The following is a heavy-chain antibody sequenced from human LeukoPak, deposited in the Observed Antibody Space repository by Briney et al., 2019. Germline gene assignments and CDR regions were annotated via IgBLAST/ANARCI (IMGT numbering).Heavy chain of an antibody. CDR1: GGSISSSNYY. J-gene: IGHJ4*02. Sequence: SSETLSLTCTVSGGSISSSNYYWGWIRQPPGKGLEWIGSVYYSGSSYYKPSLKSRVTISVDTSKNQFSLKLSSVTAADTAVYYCATQMATISARLDNWGQGTLVTVSS. D-gene: IGHD5-24*01. CDR2: VYYSGSS. CDR3: ATQMATISARLDN. V-gene: IGHV4-39*01.